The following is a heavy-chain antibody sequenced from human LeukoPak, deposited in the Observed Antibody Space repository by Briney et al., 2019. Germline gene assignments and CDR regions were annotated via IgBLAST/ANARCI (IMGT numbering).Heavy chain of an antibody. V-gene: IGHV4-34*01. CDR2: INHSGST. D-gene: IGHD2-15*01. CDR1: GGSFSGYY. CDR3: ARVSLLVVTTFDY. J-gene: IGHJ4*02. Sequence: SETLSLTCAVYGGSFSGYYWSWIRQPPGKGLEWTGEINHSGSTNYNPSLKSRVTISVDTSKNQFSLKLSSVTAADTAVYYCARVSLLVVTTFDYWGQGTLVTVSS.